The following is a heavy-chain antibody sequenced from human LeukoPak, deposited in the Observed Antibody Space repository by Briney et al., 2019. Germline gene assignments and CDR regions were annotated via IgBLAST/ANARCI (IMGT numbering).Heavy chain of an antibody. D-gene: IGHD3-10*01. J-gene: IGHJ4*02. CDR1: GFTFSSYW. V-gene: IGHV3-74*01. CDR2: IKSDGSDT. CDR3: ARDNYYGLGRPDY. Sequence: PGGSLRLSCAASGFTFSSYWMHWVRQAPGRGLVWVSRIKSDGSDTTYADSVKGRFTISRDKAKNTLYLQMNSLRAEDTAVYYCARDNYYGLGRPDYWGQGTLVTVSS.